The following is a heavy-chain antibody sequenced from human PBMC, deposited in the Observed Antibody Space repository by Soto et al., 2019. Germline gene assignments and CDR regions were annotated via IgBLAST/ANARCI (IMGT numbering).Heavy chain of an antibody. CDR2: IRNKANSYAT. J-gene: IGHJ4*02. Sequence: EVQLVESGGGLVQPGGSLKLSCAAFGFTFSGSAVHWVRQASVKGLEWVGRIRNKANSYATAYAASLKGRFMISRDDSKHTAYLQMNSLKTEDTAVYYCTSHSPEDMIRKWGQGPMVTVSA. D-gene: IGHD2-15*01. CDR3: TSHSPEDMIRK. CDR1: GFTFSGSA. V-gene: IGHV3-73*02.